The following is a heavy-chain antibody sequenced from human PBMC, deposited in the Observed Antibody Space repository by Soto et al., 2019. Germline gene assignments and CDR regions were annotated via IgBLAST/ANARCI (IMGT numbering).Heavy chain of an antibody. D-gene: IGHD3-3*01. CDR3: ATSITMFGVVPHYFDY. V-gene: IGHV3-23*01. J-gene: IGHJ4*02. CDR2: ISGSGGST. CDR1: GFTFSSYD. Sequence: EVQMLESGGGLVQPGGSLRLSCAASGFTFSSYDMSWVRQAPGKGLEWVSAISGSGGSTYYADSVKVRFTISRDNSKNTLSLQMNRLRAEDTSVYYCATSITMFGVVPHYFDYWGKGTLVTVS.